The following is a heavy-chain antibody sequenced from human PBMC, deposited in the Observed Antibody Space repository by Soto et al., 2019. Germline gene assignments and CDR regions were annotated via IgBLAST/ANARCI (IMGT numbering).Heavy chain of an antibody. J-gene: IGHJ4*02. Sequence: ASVKVSCKASGDTFRTYALSWVRQSPGQGLEWMGGIIPIFGSADYAQKFEGRVTITADKSTSTAYMELRSLRSEDTAFYYCATTRIAIRPFYFDYWGQGSLVTVSS. CDR1: GDTFRTYA. V-gene: IGHV1-69*06. D-gene: IGHD6-6*01. CDR2: IIPIFGSA. CDR3: ATTRIAIRPFYFDY.